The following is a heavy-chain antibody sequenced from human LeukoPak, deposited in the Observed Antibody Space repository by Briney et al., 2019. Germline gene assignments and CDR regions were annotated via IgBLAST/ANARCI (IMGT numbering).Heavy chain of an antibody. CDR1: GFTFSSYS. CDR3: ARDTDSRGNFDY. V-gene: IGHV3-21*04. J-gene: IGHJ4*02. CDR2: ISSSSSYI. Sequence: GGSLRLSCAASGFTFSSYSMNWVRQAPGKGLEWVSSISSSSSYIYYADSVKGRFTISRDNAKNSLYLQMNSLRAEDTAVYYCARDTDSRGNFDYWGQGTLVTVSS. D-gene: IGHD3-22*01.